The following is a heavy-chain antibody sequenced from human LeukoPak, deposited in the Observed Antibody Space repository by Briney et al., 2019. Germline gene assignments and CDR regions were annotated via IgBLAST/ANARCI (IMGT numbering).Heavy chain of an antibody. CDR3: ARDLGIVLMVYAPPWAFDI. CDR2: INPNSGGT. Sequence: ASVKVSCKASGGTFSSYAISWVRQAPGQGLEWMGWINPNSGGTNYAQKFQGRVTMTRDTSISTAYMELSRLRSDDTAVYYCARDLGIVLMVYAPPWAFDIWGQGTMVTVSS. CDR1: GGTFSSYA. D-gene: IGHD2-8*01. V-gene: IGHV1-2*02. J-gene: IGHJ3*02.